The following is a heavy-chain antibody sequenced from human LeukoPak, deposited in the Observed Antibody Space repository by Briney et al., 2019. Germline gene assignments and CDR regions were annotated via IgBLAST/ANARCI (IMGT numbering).Heavy chain of an antibody. Sequence: SETLSLTCTVSGASISSGGYYWSWIRQPAGKGLEWIGRIYTSGSTNYNPSLKSRATMSVDTSKNQFSLKLSSVTAADTAVYYCARDGSQEQWLAYFDYWGQGTLVTVSS. D-gene: IGHD6-19*01. J-gene: IGHJ4*02. CDR1: GASISSGGYY. V-gene: IGHV4-61*02. CDR3: ARDGSQEQWLAYFDY. CDR2: IYTSGST.